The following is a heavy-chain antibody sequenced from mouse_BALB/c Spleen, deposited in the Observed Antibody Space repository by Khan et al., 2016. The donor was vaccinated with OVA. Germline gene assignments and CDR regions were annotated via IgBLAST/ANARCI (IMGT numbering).Heavy chain of an antibody. CDR3: SRVGPYRGNSGAWFAY. CDR1: GYTFTSYT. J-gene: IGHJ3*01. Sequence: QMQLQQSGAELARPGASVKMSCKASGYTFTSYTIHWVKQRPGQGLEWIGYINPTNIYTNYNQKFRDKATLTADKSSRTAYMQLSSLTSEDSAVYYCSRVGPYRGNSGAWFAYWGQGTLVTVSA. CDR2: INPTNIYT. V-gene: IGHV1-4*01. D-gene: IGHD2-10*01.